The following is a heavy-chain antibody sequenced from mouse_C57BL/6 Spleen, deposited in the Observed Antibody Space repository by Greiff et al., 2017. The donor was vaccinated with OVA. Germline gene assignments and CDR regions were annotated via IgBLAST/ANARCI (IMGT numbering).Heavy chain of an antibody. Sequence: EVKLQESGPGMVKPSQSLSLTCTVTGYSITSGYDWHWIRHFPGNKLEWMGYISYSGSTNYNPSLKSRISITHDTSKNHFFLKLNSVTTEDTATYYCAREITPYYFDYWGQGTTLTVSS. D-gene: IGHD1-1*01. CDR2: ISYSGST. V-gene: IGHV3-1*01. CDR3: AREITPYYFDY. CDR1: GYSITSGYD. J-gene: IGHJ2*01.